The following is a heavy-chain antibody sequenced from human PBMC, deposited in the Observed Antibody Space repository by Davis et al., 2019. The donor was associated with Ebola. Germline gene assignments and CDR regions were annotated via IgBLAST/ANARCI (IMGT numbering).Heavy chain of an antibody. D-gene: IGHD6-13*01. V-gene: IGHV3-11*01. CDR2: INSGGDTI. CDR1: GFIFSDYY. J-gene: IGHJ4*02. Sequence: GESLKISCEGSGFIFSDYYMSWFRQAPGKGLEWVSYINSGGDTIKYADSVMGRFTISRDNAENSLYLQMNSLRDEDTAVYYCARDPASGYSSSWTPFDYWGQGTLVTV. CDR3: ARDPASGYSSSWTPFDY.